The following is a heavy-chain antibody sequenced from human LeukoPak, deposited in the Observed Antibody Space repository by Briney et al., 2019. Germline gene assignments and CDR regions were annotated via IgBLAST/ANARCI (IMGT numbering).Heavy chain of an antibody. CDR3: ARAGGSGSYYNLYFDY. V-gene: IGHV3-30-3*01. CDR1: GGTFSSYA. CDR2: ISYDGSNK. D-gene: IGHD3-10*01. Sequence: SCKASGGTFSSYAMHWVRQAPGKGLEWVAVISYDGSNKYYADSVKGRFTISRDNSKNTLYLQMNSLRAEDTAVYYCARAGGSGSYYNLYFDYWGQGTLVTVSS. J-gene: IGHJ4*02.